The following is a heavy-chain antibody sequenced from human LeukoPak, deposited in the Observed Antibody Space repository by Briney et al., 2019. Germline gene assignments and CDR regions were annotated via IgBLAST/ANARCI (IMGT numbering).Heavy chain of an antibody. Sequence: SVKVSCKASGGTFSSYAISWVRQAPGQGLEWMGRIIPILGIANYAQKFQGRVTITADKSTSTAYMELSSLRSEDTAVYYCARMGCSSTSCYTGYYYYYMDVWGKGTTDTVSS. J-gene: IGHJ6*03. CDR1: GGTFSSYA. CDR2: IIPILGIA. D-gene: IGHD2-2*02. CDR3: ARMGCSSTSCYTGYYYYYMDV. V-gene: IGHV1-69*04.